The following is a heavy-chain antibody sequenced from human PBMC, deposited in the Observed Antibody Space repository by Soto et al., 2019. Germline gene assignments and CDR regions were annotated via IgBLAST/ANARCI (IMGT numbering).Heavy chain of an antibody. CDR3: ARGLVVTAKGWFDL. CDR2: ISYDGNRI. CDR1: GFTFSRYS. Sequence: QVQLVESGGGVVQRGGSLRLSCAASGFTFSRYSMNWVRQSPGKGLEWVAVISYDGNRIYYADSVKGRFTISRDNAKNTMFLQMSGLRPEDTAVYYCARGLVVTAKGWFDLWGQGTQVTVSS. V-gene: IGHV3-30-3*02. J-gene: IGHJ5*02. D-gene: IGHD2-21*02.